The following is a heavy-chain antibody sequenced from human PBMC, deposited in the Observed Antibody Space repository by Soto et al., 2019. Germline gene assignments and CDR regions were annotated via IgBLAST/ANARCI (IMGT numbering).Heavy chain of an antibody. D-gene: IGHD6-19*01. CDR3: VRDPPGSGLDFDS. Sequence: PSETLSLXCTVSGGSISSSSYYWGWIRQPPGKGLEWIGSIYYSGSTYYNPSLKSRVTISVDKSKNLFSLELTSVTAADTALYYCVRDPPGSGLDFDSWGQGTLVTVSS. V-gene: IGHV4-39*07. J-gene: IGHJ4*02. CDR1: GGSISSSSYY. CDR2: IYYSGST.